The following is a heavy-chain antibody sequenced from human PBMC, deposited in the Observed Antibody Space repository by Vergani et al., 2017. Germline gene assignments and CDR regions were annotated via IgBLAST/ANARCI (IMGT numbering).Heavy chain of an antibody. Sequence: QVQLQESGPGLVKPSETLSLTCTVSGGSISSYYWSWIRQPPGKGLEWIGYIYYSGSTNHNPSLKSRVTISVDTSKNQFSLKLSSVTAADTAVYYCARDHSEGYGDYVGAFDIWGQGTMVTVSS. CDR3: ARDHSEGYGDYVGAFDI. V-gene: IGHV4-59*01. CDR2: IYYSGST. CDR1: GGSISSYY. D-gene: IGHD4-17*01. J-gene: IGHJ3*02.